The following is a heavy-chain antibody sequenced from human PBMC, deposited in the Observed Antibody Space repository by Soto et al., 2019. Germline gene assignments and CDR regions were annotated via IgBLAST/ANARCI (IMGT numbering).Heavy chain of an antibody. Sequence: QVQLVQSGAEVKKPGASVKVSCKASGYTFTSYGISWVRQAPGQGLEWMGWISAYNGNTNYAQKLHGRVTMTTETSTSTAYMKLRSVRSDDTAVYFCARVMCAFLFPQRTYYCDYWGQGTLVTVSS. J-gene: IGHJ4*02. CDR1: GYTFTSYG. CDR3: ARVMCAFLFPQRTYYCDY. CDR2: ISAYNGNT. V-gene: IGHV1-18*01. D-gene: IGHD3-3*02.